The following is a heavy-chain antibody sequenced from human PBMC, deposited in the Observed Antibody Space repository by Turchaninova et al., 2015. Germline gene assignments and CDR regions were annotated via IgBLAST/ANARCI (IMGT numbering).Heavy chain of an antibody. CDR2: IYWDDDK. CDR3: AHIFVVATFDY. D-gene: IGHD1-26*01. V-gene: IGHV2-5*02. CDR1: VFSLSTSGVG. Sequence: PTLLTTPKSLKMTCTFLVFSLSTSGVGVGWIRQPPGKALEWLALIYWDDDKRYSPSLKSRLTITKDTSKNQVVLTMTNMDPVDTATYYCAHIFVVATFDYWGQGTLVTVSS. J-gene: IGHJ4*02.